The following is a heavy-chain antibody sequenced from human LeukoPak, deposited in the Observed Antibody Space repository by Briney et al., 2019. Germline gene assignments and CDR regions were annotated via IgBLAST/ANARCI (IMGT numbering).Heavy chain of an antibody. CDR3: ARGHPRYSSGWYQLGYFDL. Sequence: GSVKVSCKASGYTFTSYDINWVRQATGQGLEWMGWMNPNSGNTGYAQKFQGRVTMTRNTSISTAYMELSSLRSEDTAVYYCARGHPRYSSGWYQLGYFDLWGRGTLVTVSS. CDR1: GYTFTSYD. CDR2: MNPNSGNT. J-gene: IGHJ2*01. V-gene: IGHV1-8*01. D-gene: IGHD6-19*01.